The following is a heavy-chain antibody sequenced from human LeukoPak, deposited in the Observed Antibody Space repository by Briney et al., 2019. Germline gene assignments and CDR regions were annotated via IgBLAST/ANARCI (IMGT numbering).Heavy chain of an antibody. D-gene: IGHD3-3*01. J-gene: IGHJ6*02. CDR2: IYYSGST. CDR1: GGSISSSSYY. CDR3: ARAYYYDFWSGYPFYYYYGMDV. V-gene: IGHV4-61*01. Sequence: SETLSLTCTVSGGSISSSSYYWSWIRQPPGKGLEWIGYIYYSGSTNYNPSLKSRVTISVDTSKNQFSLKLSSVTAADTAVYYCARAYYYDFWSGYPFYYYYGMDVWGQGTTVTVSS.